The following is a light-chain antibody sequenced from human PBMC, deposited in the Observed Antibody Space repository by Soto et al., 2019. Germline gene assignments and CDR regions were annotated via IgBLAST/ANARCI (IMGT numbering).Light chain of an antibody. CDR3: QQYYTVPWT. CDR2: DAS. Sequence: FQMTQSPSTLSASVGDRVTITCRASQSIDSWLAWYQQRPGQAPKVVIYDASNLEPGVPPRFSGSGSGTQFTLTICSLQPDDSATYYCQQYYTVPWTFGHGTKVEIK. J-gene: IGKJ1*01. CDR1: QSIDSW. V-gene: IGKV1-5*01.